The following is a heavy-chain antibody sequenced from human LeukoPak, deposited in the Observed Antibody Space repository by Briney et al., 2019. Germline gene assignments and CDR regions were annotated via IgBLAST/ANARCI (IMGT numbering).Heavy chain of an antibody. CDR1: GFTFDDYG. Sequence: GGSLRLSCAASGFTFDDYGMSWVRQAPGKGLEWVSGINWNGGSTGYADSVKGRFTISRDNAKNSLYLQMNSLRAEDTALYYCARDQGIAVAGTDGAFDIWGQGTMVTVSS. CDR2: INWNGGST. D-gene: IGHD6-19*01. V-gene: IGHV3-20*04. CDR3: ARDQGIAVAGTDGAFDI. J-gene: IGHJ3*02.